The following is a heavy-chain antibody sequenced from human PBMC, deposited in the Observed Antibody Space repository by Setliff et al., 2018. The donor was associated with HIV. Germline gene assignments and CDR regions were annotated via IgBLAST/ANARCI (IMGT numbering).Heavy chain of an antibody. CDR3: ARELGLGTYYYDSTGYPKANAFDI. D-gene: IGHD3-22*01. CDR2: IYTSGST. J-gene: IGHJ3*02. Sequence: PSETLSLTCTVSGGSISSGGYYWSWIRQPAGKGLEWIGRIYTSGSTKYNPSLKSPVTISVDTSRNQFSLKLSSVTAADTAVYYCARELGLGTYYYDSTGYPKANAFDIWGQGTMVTVSS. CDR1: GGSISSGGYY. V-gene: IGHV4-61*02.